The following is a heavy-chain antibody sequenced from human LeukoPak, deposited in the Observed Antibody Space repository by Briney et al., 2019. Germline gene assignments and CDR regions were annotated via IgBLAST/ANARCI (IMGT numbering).Heavy chain of an antibody. CDR1: GFTFSSYA. Sequence: GRSLRLSCAASGFTFSSYAMHWVRQAPGKGLEWVAVISYDGSTEYYADSVKGRFTISRDNSKNTLYLQMNSLRVEDTAVYFCARGRRSYCSSTSCHSLSDYWGQGTLVIVSS. CDR2: ISYDGSTE. J-gene: IGHJ4*02. CDR3: ARGRRSYCSSTSCHSLSDY. V-gene: IGHV3-30-3*01. D-gene: IGHD2-2*01.